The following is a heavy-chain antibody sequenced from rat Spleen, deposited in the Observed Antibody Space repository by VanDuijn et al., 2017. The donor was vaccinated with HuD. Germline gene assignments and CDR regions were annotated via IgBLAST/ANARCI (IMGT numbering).Heavy chain of an antibody. Sequence: EVRLVESGGGLVQPGRSLKLSCAASGFTFTNSDMAWVRQAPTKGLEWIASISTGGTNTYYRGSVKGRFTISRDNAKNTQYLQMDSLRSEDTATYYCTRGYVMDAWGQGASVTVSS. CDR1: GFTFTNSD. V-gene: IGHV5S13*01. CDR3: TRGYVMDA. J-gene: IGHJ4*01. CDR2: ISTGGTNT.